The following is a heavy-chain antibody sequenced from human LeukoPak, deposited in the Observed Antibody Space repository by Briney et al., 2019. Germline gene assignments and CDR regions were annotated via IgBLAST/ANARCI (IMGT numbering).Heavy chain of an antibody. CDR1: GYTFTSYG. V-gene: IGHV1-18*01. Sequence: GASVKVSCKASGYTFTSYGIIWVRQAPGQGLEWMGWISAYNGNTNYAQKLQGRVTMTTDTSTSTAYMELRSLRSDDTAVYYCARRGYSGYDYGVDGYWGQRTLVTVSS. CDR3: ARRGYSGYDYGVDGY. D-gene: IGHD5-12*01. J-gene: IGHJ4*02. CDR2: ISAYNGNT.